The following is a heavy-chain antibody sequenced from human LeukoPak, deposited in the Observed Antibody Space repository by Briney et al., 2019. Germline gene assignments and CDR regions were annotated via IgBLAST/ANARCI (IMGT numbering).Heavy chain of an antibody. CDR2: IIPIFGTA. CDR1: GYTFTSYD. V-gene: IGHV1-69*13. D-gene: IGHD6-13*01. J-gene: IGHJ6*03. Sequence: ASVKVSCKASGYTFTSYDISWVRQAPGQGLEWMGGIIPIFGTANYAQKFQGRVTITADESTSTAYMELSSLRSEDTAVYYCASDLPIAARKSTYYYYYMDVWGKGTTVTVSS. CDR3: ASDLPIAARKSTYYYYYMDV.